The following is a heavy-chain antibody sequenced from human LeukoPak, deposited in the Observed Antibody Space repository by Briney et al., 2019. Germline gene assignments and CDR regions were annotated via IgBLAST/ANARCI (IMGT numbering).Heavy chain of an antibody. D-gene: IGHD2-2*01. CDR3: ASTPRYCSSTSCLPVGY. V-gene: IGHV3-30*04. CDR2: ISYDGSNK. J-gene: IGHJ4*02. CDR1: GFTFSSYA. Sequence: GGSLRLSCAASGFTFSSYAMHWVRQAPGKGLEWVAVISYDGSNKYYADSVKGRFTISRDNSKNTLYLQMNSLRAEDTAVYYCASTPRYCSSTSCLPVGYWGQGTLVTVSS.